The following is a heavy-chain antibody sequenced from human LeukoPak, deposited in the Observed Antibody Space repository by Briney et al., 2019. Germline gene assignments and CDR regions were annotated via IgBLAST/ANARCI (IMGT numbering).Heavy chain of an antibody. D-gene: IGHD2-21*01. V-gene: IGHV3-30*02. J-gene: IGHJ3*02. CDR3: AKARSYCGGDCSLYAFDI. CDR1: GFIFSSHG. Sequence: GGSRRLSCAASGFIFSSHGMHWVRQAPGKGLEWVAFIRYDGGNKYYADSVKGRFTISRDNSKNTLYLQMNSLRAEDTAVYYCAKARSYCGGDCSLYAFDIWGQGTMVTVSS. CDR2: IRYDGGNK.